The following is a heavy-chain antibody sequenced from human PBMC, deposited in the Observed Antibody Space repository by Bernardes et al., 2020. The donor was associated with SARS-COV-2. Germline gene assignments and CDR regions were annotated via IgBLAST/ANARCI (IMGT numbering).Heavy chain of an antibody. Sequence: SGPTLVKPTQTLTLTCTFSGFSLSTSGVGVGWIRQPPGKALEWLALIYWDDDKRYSPSLKSRLTITKDTSKNQVVLTMTNMDPVDTATYYCAHRPGSGSYHNWFDPWGQGTLVTVSS. CDR1: GFSLSTSGVG. D-gene: IGHD1-26*01. V-gene: IGHV2-5*02. CDR3: AHRPGSGSYHNWFDP. CDR2: IYWDDDK. J-gene: IGHJ5*02.